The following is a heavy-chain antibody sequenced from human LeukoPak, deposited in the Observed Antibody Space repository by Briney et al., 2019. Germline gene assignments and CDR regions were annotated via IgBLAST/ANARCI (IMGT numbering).Heavy chain of an antibody. D-gene: IGHD5-12*01. CDR2: ISASGGST. CDR3: TRAGYSGYDSDN. CDR1: GFTFSSYP. Sequence: GGSLRLSCAASGFTFSSYPMSWVRQAPGKGLEWVSAISASGGSTYYADSVGGRFTISRDKSKNTLYLQMNSLKTEDTGVYYCTRAGYSGYDSDNWGQGTLVTVSS. V-gene: IGHV3-23*01. J-gene: IGHJ4*02.